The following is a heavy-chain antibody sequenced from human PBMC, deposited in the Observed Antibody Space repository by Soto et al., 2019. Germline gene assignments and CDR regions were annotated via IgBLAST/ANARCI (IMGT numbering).Heavy chain of an antibody. V-gene: IGHV5-51*01. J-gene: IGHJ4*02. CDR3: ARAPTGISHPHHFDN. CDR2: IYPGDYDT. D-gene: IGHD1-1*01. Sequence: VESLKISCNGSGYSFSTNWIGWVRQMPWQGLEWMGIIYPGDYDTRYSPSFQGQVTISVDKSISTAYLQWNTLKTSDTAMYYCARAPTGISHPHHFDNWGQGTPVTVSS. CDR1: GYSFSTNW.